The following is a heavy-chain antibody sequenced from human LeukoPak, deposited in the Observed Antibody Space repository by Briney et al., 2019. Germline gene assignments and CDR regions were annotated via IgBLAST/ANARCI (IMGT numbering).Heavy chain of an antibody. J-gene: IGHJ4*02. Sequence: GGSLRLSCAASGFTFSNAWMSWVRQAPGKGLEWVGRIKSKTDGGTTDYAAPVKGRFTISRDDSKNTLYLQMNSLKTEDTAVYYCTTSSSRPTLPPDYWGQGTLVTVSS. V-gene: IGHV3-15*01. CDR3: TTSSSRPTLPPDY. CDR2: IKSKTDGGTT. D-gene: IGHD6-13*01. CDR1: GFTFSNAW.